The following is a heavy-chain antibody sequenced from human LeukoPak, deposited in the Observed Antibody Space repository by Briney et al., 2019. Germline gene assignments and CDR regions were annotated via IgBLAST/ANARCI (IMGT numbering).Heavy chain of an antibody. CDR1: GFTFSSYA. CDR2: ISGSGGST. D-gene: IGHD6-13*01. J-gene: IGHJ4*02. Sequence: PGGSLRLSCAASGFTFSSYAMSWVRQAPGKGLEWVPAISGSGGSTYYADSVKGRFTISRDNSKNTLYLQMNSLRAEDTAVYYCAKDQQGLPYYFDYWGQGTLVTVSS. CDR3: AKDQQGLPYYFDY. V-gene: IGHV3-23*01.